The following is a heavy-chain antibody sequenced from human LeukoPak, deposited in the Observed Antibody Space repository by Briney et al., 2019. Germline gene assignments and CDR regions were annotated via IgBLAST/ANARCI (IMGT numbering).Heavy chain of an antibody. CDR2: ISYDGSNK. CDR3: HPLGYTSN. D-gene: IGHD6-19*01. Sequence: GRSLRLSCAVSGFIFSSYAMHWVRQAPGKGLEWVAIISYDGSNKFYADSVKGRFTISRDNSKNTMYLQMNNLRVEDTALYFCHPLGYTSNWGQGTLVTVSS. V-gene: IGHV3-30*04. CDR1: GFIFSSYA. J-gene: IGHJ4*02.